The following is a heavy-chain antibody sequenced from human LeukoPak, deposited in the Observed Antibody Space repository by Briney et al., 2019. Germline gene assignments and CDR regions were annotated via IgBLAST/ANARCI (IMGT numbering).Heavy chain of an antibody. CDR3: ARDRGGSSWYNWFDP. V-gene: IGHV1-69*01. J-gene: IGHJ5*02. CDR2: IIPIFGRA. D-gene: IGHD6-13*01. Sequence: GASVKVSCKASGGTFSSYAISWVRQAPGQGLEWMGEIIPIFGRANYAQKFQGRVTITADESTSTAYMELSSLRSEDTAVYYCARDRGGSSWYNWFDPWGQGTLVTVSS. CDR1: GGTFSSYA.